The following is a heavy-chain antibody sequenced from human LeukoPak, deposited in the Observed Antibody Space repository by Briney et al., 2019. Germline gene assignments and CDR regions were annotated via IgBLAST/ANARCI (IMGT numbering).Heavy chain of an antibody. CDR3: ARDGHAYGRGSPHY. Sequence: GGSLRLSCAASGFISSDYYMSWIRQAPGKGLEWVSYISSSGSTKYYADSVKGRFTISRDNAKNSYLQMNSLRAEDTAVYYCARDGHAYGRGSPHYWGQGTLVTVSS. CDR1: GFISSDYY. D-gene: IGHD3-10*01. J-gene: IGHJ4*02. V-gene: IGHV3-11*01. CDR2: ISSSGSTK.